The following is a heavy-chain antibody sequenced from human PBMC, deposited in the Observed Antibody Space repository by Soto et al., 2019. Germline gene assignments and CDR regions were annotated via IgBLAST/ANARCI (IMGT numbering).Heavy chain of an antibody. V-gene: IGHV3-48*01. CDR3: ARTVGYGDYVWFDP. Sequence: GGSLRLSCAASGFTFSSYSMNWVRQAPGKGLEWVSYISSSSSTIYYADSVKGRFTISRDNAKNSLYLQMNSLRAEDTAVYYCARTVGYGDYVWFDPWGQGTLVTVSS. J-gene: IGHJ5*02. D-gene: IGHD4-17*01. CDR1: GFTFSSYS. CDR2: ISSSSSTI.